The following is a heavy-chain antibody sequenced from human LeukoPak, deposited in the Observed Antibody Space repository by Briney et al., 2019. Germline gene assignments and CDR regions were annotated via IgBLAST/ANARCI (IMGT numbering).Heavy chain of an antibody. Sequence: ATVKISCKVSGYTFTDYYMHWAQQAPGKGLEWMGLVDPEDGETIYAEKFQGRVTITADTSTDTAYMELSSLRSEDTAVYYCATGSVEMATNTLDYWGQGTLVTVSS. CDR3: ATGSVEMATNTLDY. J-gene: IGHJ4*02. CDR1: GYTFTDYY. D-gene: IGHD5-24*01. CDR2: VDPEDGET. V-gene: IGHV1-69-2*01.